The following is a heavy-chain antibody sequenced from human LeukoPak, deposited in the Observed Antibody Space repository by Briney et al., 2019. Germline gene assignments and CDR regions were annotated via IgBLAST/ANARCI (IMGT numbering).Heavy chain of an antibody. CDR3: ARGYRLRYFDWLRRFPTAEFDY. Sequence: PSGTLSLTCAVYGGSFSGYYWSWIRQPPGKGLEWIGEINHSGSTNYNPSLKSRVTISVDTSKNQFSLKLSSVTAADTAVYYCARGYRLRYFDWLRRFPTAEFDYWGQGTPVTVSS. J-gene: IGHJ4*02. D-gene: IGHD3-9*01. CDR2: INHSGST. V-gene: IGHV4-34*01. CDR1: GGSFSGYY.